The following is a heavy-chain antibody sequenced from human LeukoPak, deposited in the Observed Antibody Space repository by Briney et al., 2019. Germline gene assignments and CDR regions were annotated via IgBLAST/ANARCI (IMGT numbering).Heavy chain of an antibody. Sequence: ASVKVSCKASGYTFTSYGISWVRQAPGQGLEWMGWISAYNGNTNYAQKLQGRVTMTTDPSTSTAYMELRSLRSDDTAVYYCARVSARYYYDSSGYYYPSGYWGQGTLVTVSS. CDR1: GYTFTSYG. V-gene: IGHV1-18*01. D-gene: IGHD3-22*01. CDR3: ARVSARYYYDSSGYYYPSGY. J-gene: IGHJ4*02. CDR2: ISAYNGNT.